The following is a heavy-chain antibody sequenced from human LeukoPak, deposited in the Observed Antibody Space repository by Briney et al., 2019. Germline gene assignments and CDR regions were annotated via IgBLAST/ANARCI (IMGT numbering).Heavy chain of an antibody. J-gene: IGHJ6*03. D-gene: IGHD5-18*01. CDR2: IYYSGST. CDR3: ARTTEGGYTYDYFYYYYMDV. V-gene: IGHV4-59*01. CDR1: GGSINNYY. Sequence: SETLSLTCSVSGGSINNYYWTWIRQPAGKGLEWIGYIYYSGSTNYNPSLKSRVTISVDTSKNQFSLKLSSVTAADTAVYYCARTTEGGYTYDYFYYYYMDVWGKGTTVTISS.